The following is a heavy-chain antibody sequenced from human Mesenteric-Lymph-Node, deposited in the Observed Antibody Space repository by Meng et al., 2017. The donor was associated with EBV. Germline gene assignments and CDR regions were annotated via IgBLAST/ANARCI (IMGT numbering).Heavy chain of an antibody. CDR2: INTNTGKP. V-gene: IGHV7-4-1*02. CDR1: GYTFSRYA. Sequence: QGQLGQSGSELKKPGASVKVSCKASGYTFSRYAMNWVRQAPGQGLEWMGWINTNTGKPTYAQDLTGRFVFSLDTSVSTAYLQISSLKADDTAVYYCARASSSGPFDYWGQGTLVTVSS. CDR3: ARASSSGPFDY. J-gene: IGHJ4*02. D-gene: IGHD3-10*01.